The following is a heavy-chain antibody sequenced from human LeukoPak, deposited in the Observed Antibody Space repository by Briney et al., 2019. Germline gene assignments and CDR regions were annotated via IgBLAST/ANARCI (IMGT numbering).Heavy chain of an antibody. D-gene: IGHD6-6*01. CDR1: GFTFSASA. Sequence: PGGSLRLSCEASGFTFSASAVRWVRQASGKGLEWIGRIRSKANNYATAYTDPLKGRFTVSRDDSKNTAYLQMNSLKTEDSAVYFCARDSSSEGPLDYWGQGTLVTVSS. CDR2: IRSKANNYAT. J-gene: IGHJ4*02. CDR3: ARDSSSEGPLDY. V-gene: IGHV3-73*01.